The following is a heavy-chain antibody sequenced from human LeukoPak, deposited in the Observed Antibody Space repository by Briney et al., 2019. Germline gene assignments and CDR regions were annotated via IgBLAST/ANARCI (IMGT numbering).Heavy chain of an antibody. J-gene: IGHJ4*02. CDR1: GFTFSSYG. D-gene: IGHD3-22*01. CDR3: AKCQYYYDSSGSFDY. Sequence: GGSLRLSCAASGFTFSSYGMHWVRRAPGKGLEWVAFIRYDGSNKYYADSVKGRFTISRDNSKNTLYLQMNSLRAEGTAVYYCAKCQYYYDSSGSFDYWGQGTLVTVSS. CDR2: IRYDGSNK. V-gene: IGHV3-30*02.